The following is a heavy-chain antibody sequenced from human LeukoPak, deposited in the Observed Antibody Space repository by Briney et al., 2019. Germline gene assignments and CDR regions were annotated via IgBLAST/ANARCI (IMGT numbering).Heavy chain of an antibody. Sequence: GGSLRLSCAASGFTFSSYSMNWVRQAPGKGLEWVSSISSSSSYIYYADSVKGRFTISRDNAKNSLYLQMNSLRAEDTAVYYCARDGPFTIFGVAIMGFDAFDIWGQGTMVTVSS. CDR3: ARDGPFTIFGVAIMGFDAFDI. V-gene: IGHV3-21*01. D-gene: IGHD3-3*01. CDR1: GFTFSSYS. J-gene: IGHJ3*02. CDR2: ISSSSSYI.